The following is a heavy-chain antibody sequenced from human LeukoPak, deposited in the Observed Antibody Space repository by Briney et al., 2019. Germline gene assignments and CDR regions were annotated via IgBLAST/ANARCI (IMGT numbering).Heavy chain of an antibody. Sequence: ASVKVSCKASGYTFTSYYIHWVRQAPGQGLEWMGWINPNGGGTNYEQKFQGRVTMTRDTSISTAYMQLSGLRSDDTAVYYCARDLASSLWATVTYYYYMDVWGKGTTVTVSS. CDR2: INPNGGGT. D-gene: IGHD4-17*01. J-gene: IGHJ6*03. V-gene: IGHV1-2*02. CDR1: GYTFTSYY. CDR3: ARDLASSLWATVTYYYYMDV.